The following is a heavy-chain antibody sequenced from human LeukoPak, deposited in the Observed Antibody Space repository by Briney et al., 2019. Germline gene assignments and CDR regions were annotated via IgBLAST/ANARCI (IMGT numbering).Heavy chain of an antibody. CDR1: GYSFTSYW. Sequence: GASLKISFKGSGYSFTSYWIGWVRPMPGKGLEWMGITYPGDSDTRYSPSFQGQVTISADKSISTAYLQWSSLKASDTAMYYCARHPGNDGAFDIWGQGTMVTVSS. J-gene: IGHJ3*02. D-gene: IGHD1-1*01. CDR3: ARHPGNDGAFDI. V-gene: IGHV5-51*01. CDR2: TYPGDSDT.